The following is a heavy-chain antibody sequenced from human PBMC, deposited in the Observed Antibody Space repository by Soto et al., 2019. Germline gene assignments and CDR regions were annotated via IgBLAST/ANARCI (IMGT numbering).Heavy chain of an antibody. CDR3: ARESYSSGYYHIRYYFDY. J-gene: IGHJ4*02. CDR1: GFTFSSYG. Sequence: GGSLRLSCAASGFTFSSYGTHWVRQAPGKGLEWVAVIWYDGSNKYYADSVKGRFTISRDNSKNTLYLQMNSLRAEDTAVYYCARESYSSGYYHIRYYFDYWGQGTLVTVSS. D-gene: IGHD3-22*01. CDR2: IWYDGSNK. V-gene: IGHV3-33*01.